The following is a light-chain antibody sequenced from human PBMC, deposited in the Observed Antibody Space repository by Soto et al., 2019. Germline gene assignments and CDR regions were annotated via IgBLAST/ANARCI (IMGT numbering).Light chain of an antibody. CDR2: RNN. Sequence: QSVLTQPPSASVTPGQRVTISCSGSSSNIGSNFVYWYQQLPGTAPKLLIYRNNQRPSGVPDRFSASKSGTSASLAISGLRSEDEADYYCAAWDDSLSGVVFGGGTQLTV. CDR3: AAWDDSLSGVV. CDR1: SSNIGSNF. J-gene: IGLJ2*01. V-gene: IGLV1-47*01.